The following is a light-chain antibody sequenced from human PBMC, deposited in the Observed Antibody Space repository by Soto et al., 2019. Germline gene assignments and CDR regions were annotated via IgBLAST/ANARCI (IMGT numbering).Light chain of an antibody. CDR1: QSVSSN. CDR3: QHYGTSLYT. V-gene: IGKV3-15*01. J-gene: IGKJ2*01. CDR2: GAS. Sequence: IVMTQSPATLSVSPGERATLSCRASQSVSSNLAWYQQKPGQAPRLLIYGASTRATGIPARFSGSGSGTDFTLTISRLEPEDFAVYYCQHYGTSLYTFGQGTKLEIK.